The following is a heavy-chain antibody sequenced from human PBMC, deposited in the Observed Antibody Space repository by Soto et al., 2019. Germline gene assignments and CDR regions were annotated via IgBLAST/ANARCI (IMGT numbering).Heavy chain of an antibody. CDR3: AKGRDSTLLRWQYFDN. D-gene: IGHD2-15*01. Sequence: VGSLRLSCAVSGLTFSLYGMHWVRQAPGKGLEWVAFISYEGRNKYYADSVKGRFTISRDNSKNTLSPQLDSLRPEDTAVYYCAKGRDSTLLRWQYFDNWGQGTQVTVSS. CDR1: GLTFSLYG. J-gene: IGHJ4*02. CDR2: ISYEGRNK. V-gene: IGHV3-30*18.